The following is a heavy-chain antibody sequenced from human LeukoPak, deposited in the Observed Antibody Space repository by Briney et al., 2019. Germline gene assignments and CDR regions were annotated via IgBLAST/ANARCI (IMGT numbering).Heavy chain of an antibody. CDR2: ISYDGSNK. D-gene: IGHD2-2*02. J-gene: IGHJ5*02. CDR1: GFTFSSYA. Sequence: GGSLRLSCAASGFTFSSYAMHWVRQAPGKGLEWVAVISYDGSNKYYADSVKGRFTISRDNSKNTLYLQMSSLRAEDTAVYYCARDGHIVVVPAAIGWFDPWGQGTPVTVSS. V-gene: IGHV3-30-3*01. CDR3: ARDGHIVVVPAAIGWFDP.